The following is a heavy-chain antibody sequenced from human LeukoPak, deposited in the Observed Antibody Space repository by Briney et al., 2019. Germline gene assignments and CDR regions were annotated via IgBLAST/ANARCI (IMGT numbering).Heavy chain of an antibody. CDR3: TRDVSKGWFDP. V-gene: IGHV3-49*04. CDR1: GFTFGDYA. J-gene: IGHJ5*02. CDR2: IRSKAYGGTT. Sequence: GGSLRLSCTASGFTFGDYAMSWVRQAPGKGLEWVGFIRSKAYGGTTEYAASVKGRFTISRDDSKSIAYLQMNSLKTEDTAVYYCTRDVSKGWFDPWGQGTLVTVSS.